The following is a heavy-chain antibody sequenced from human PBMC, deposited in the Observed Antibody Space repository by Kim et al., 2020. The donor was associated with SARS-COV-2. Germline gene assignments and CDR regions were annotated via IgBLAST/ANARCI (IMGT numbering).Heavy chain of an antibody. J-gene: IGHJ4*02. CDR3: AKEGSSWYDFDY. CDR2: IYSGGSST. CDR1: GFTFSSYA. V-gene: IGHV3-23*03. D-gene: IGHD6-13*01. Sequence: GGSLRLSCAASGFTFSSYAMSWVRQAPGKGLEWVSVIYSGGSSTYYADSVKGRFTISRDNSKNTLYLQMNSLRAEDTAVYYCAKEGSSWYDFDYWGQGTLVTVSS.